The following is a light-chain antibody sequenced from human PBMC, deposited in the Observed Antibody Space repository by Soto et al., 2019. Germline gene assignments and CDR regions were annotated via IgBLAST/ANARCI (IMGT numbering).Light chain of an antibody. CDR3: SSYSVSTAYL. J-gene: IGLJ1*01. CDR1: SSDVGGYEY. V-gene: IGLV2-14*01. Sequence: QSALTQPASVSGSPGQSITISCTGTSSDVGGYEYVSWYQLHPGKAPKLMVFEVSNRPSGVSYRFSGSKSGNTASLTISGLQAEDEGYYFCSSYSVSTAYLFGTGTKLTVL. CDR2: EVS.